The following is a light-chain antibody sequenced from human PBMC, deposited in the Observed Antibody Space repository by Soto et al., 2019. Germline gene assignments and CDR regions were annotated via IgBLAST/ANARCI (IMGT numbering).Light chain of an antibody. V-gene: IGKV3-20*01. CDR1: QSTSRS. Sequence: EIVLTQSPGTLSLSPGERATLSCRASQSTSRSLGWYQQRPGQAPRLLIFGASIRATGIPDKFSGSGSGTDFTLTISRLEPEDFAVYYCQQYGSSPPTFGQGTQVEIK. CDR3: QQYGSSPPT. CDR2: GAS. J-gene: IGKJ1*01.